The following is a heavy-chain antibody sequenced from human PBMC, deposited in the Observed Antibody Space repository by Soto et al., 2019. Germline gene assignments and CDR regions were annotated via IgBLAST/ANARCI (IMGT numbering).Heavy chain of an antibody. CDR2: IYQSGST. J-gene: IGHJ5*01. CDR3: GSGPNWFDP. Sequence: PEETLSLTCAVSGGSIGRSSYYWGWIRQPPGKGLEWIGSIYQSGSTYYNSSLTSRVTISVDTSKNQFSLKLNSVTAADTAVYYCGSGPNWFDPWGQGTLVTVSS. D-gene: IGHD6-19*01. CDR1: GGSIGRSSYY. V-gene: IGHV4-39*01.